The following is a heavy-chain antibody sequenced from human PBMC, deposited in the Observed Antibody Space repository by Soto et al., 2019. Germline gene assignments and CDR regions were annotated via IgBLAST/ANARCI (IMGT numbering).Heavy chain of an antibody. CDR3: ARAYEGDYFDY. D-gene: IGHD3-16*01. CDR2: ISYDGSNK. J-gene: IGHJ4*02. Sequence: GESMKISCAASGFTFSSYAMHWVRQAPGKGLEWVAVISYDGSNKYYADSVKGRFTISRDNSKNTLYLQMNSLRAEDTAVYYCARAYEGDYFDYWGQGTLVTVSS. V-gene: IGHV3-30-3*01. CDR1: GFTFSSYA.